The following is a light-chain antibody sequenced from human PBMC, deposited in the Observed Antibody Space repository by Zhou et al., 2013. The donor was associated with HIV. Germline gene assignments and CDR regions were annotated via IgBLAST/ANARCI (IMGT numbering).Light chain of an antibody. J-gene: IGKJ5*01. CDR2: KAS. CDR1: QNISTW. V-gene: IGKV1-5*03. CDR3: QHYNSYSPVT. Sequence: DIQMTQSPSTLSASVGDRVTVTCRASQNISTWLAWYQQKPGRAPRFLIYKASNLQAGVPSRFSGSGSGTEFTLTISSLQPDDFATYYCQHYNSYSPVTFGQGTRLDMK.